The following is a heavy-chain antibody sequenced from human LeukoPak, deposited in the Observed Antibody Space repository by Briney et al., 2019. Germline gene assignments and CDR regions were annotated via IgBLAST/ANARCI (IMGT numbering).Heavy chain of an antibody. D-gene: IGHD3-10*01. V-gene: IGHV4-34*01. Sequence: PSETLSLTCAVYGGSFSGYYWSWIRQPPGKGLEWIGEINHSGSTNYNPSLKSRVTISVDTSKNQFSLKLSSVTAGDTAVYYCARARTMVRGVIIKPYYGMDVWGKGTTVTVSS. CDR2: INHSGST. CDR1: GGSFSGYY. CDR3: ARARTMVRGVIIKPYYGMDV. J-gene: IGHJ6*04.